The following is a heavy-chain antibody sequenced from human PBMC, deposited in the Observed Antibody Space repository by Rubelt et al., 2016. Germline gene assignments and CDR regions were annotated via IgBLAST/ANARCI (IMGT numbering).Heavy chain of an antibody. CDR2: MNPNSGNT. Sequence: QVQPVQSGAEVKKPGASVKVSCKASGYTFTSYDINWVRQATGQGLEWMGWMNPNSGNTGYAQRCQGGVTMTRNTSISTAYMELSSLRYEDTAVYYCARALTRTLTTDPYHFDYWGQGTLVTVSS. D-gene: IGHD4-17*01. V-gene: IGHV1-8*01. CDR1: GYTFTSYD. CDR3: ARALTRTLTTDPYHFDY. J-gene: IGHJ4*02.